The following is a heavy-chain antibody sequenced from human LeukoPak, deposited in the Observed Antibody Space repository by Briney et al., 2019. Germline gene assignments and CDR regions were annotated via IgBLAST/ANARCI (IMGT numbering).Heavy chain of an antibody. D-gene: IGHD3-9*01. J-gene: IGHJ4*02. Sequence: PGGSLRLSCAASGFTFSSYWMSWVRQAPGKGLEWVANIKQDGSEKYYVDSVKGRFTISRDNAKNSLYLQMNSLRAEDTAVYYCARDRYPIRDPGNYFDYWGQGTLVTVSS. CDR1: GFTFSSYW. V-gene: IGHV3-7*01. CDR3: ARDRYPIRDPGNYFDY. CDR2: IKQDGSEK.